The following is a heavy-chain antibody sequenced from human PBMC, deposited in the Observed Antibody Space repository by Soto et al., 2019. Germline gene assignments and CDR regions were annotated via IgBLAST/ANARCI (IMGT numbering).Heavy chain of an antibody. CDR2: VNPSGGHT. D-gene: IGHD2-21*02. J-gene: IGHJ4*02. CDR3: ARGGHVMVVTAALDY. Sequence: QVQLMQSGAEVKKPGASVKVSCEASGDTFTDYYIHWVRQAPGQGLEWMGTVNPSGGHTTYAQHFLGRVTKTRDTSTSTLYMELTSLTSDDTAIYYCARGGHVMVVTAALDYWGQGTLVTVSS. CDR1: GDTFTDYY. V-gene: IGHV1-46*01.